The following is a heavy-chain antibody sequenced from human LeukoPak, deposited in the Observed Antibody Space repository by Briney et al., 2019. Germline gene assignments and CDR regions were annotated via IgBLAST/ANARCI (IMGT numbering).Heavy chain of an antibody. J-gene: IGHJ4*02. V-gene: IGHV3-23*01. CDR1: GFTFSSYA. CDR2: ISGSGGST. CDR3: AKLRDDYDILTGYYKPQYFDY. D-gene: IGHD3-9*01. Sequence: GGSLRLSCAASGFTFSSYAMSWVRQAPGKGLEWVSAISGSGGSTYYADSVKGRFTISRDNSKNTLYLQMNSLRAEDTAVYYCAKLRDDYDILTGYYKPQYFDYWGQGTLVTVSS.